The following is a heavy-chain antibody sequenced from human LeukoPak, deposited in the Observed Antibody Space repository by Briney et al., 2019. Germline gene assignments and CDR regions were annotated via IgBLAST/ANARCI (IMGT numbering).Heavy chain of an antibody. D-gene: IGHD1-26*01. CDR1: GYTFTGYY. J-gene: IGHJ3*02. CDR3: ARVSTRAEWELFNAFDI. V-gene: IGHV1-2*02. Sequence: ASVKVSCKASGYTFTGYYMHWVRQAPGQGLEWMGWINPNSGGTNYAQKFQGRVTMTRDTSISTAYMELSRLRSDDTAVYYCARVSTRAEWELFNAFDIWGQGTMVTVSS. CDR2: INPNSGGT.